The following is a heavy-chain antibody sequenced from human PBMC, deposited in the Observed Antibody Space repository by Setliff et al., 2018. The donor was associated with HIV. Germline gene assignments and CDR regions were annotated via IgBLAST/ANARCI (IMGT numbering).Heavy chain of an antibody. D-gene: IGHD4-4*01. CDR1: RFTFSNYA. CDR3: ARFRLYHYSNKVDY. J-gene: IGHJ4*02. V-gene: IGHV3-23*01. Sequence: GVLRLSCAASRFTFSNYAMTWVRQAPGKGLEWVSVISGSGGSTYYADSVKGRFTISRDNSKNSLYLQMNSLRAEDTAVYYCARFRLYHYSNKVDYWGQGTLVTVSS. CDR2: ISGSGGST.